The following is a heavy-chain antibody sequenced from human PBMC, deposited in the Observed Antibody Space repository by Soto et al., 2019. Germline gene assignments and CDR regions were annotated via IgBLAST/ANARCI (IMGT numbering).Heavy chain of an antibody. CDR2: INPSGGSA. Sequence: QVQLVQSGAEVKKPGASVKVSCKASGYTFTRYYMYWVRQAPGQGLEWMGIINPSGGSATYAQRFQGRVTMTRDTSTTTIYMERSSLRSEDTAVYYCAKMGETDRGDAFDIWGQGTMVTVSS. V-gene: IGHV1-46*01. J-gene: IGHJ3*02. D-gene: IGHD3-16*01. CDR3: AKMGETDRGDAFDI. CDR1: GYTFTRYY.